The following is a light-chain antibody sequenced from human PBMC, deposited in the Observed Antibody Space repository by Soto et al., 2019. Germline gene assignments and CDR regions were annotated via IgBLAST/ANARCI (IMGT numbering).Light chain of an antibody. CDR2: GAS. CDR3: QQYGSSPYT. Sequence: EIVLTQSPGTLSLSPGERATLSCRASQSVSSSYLAWYQQKPGQAPRLLIYGASSRATGIPDRFSGSGSGTDFTLTISRLEPEDFAVYYCQQYGSSPYTFGQGTMVEIK. V-gene: IGKV3-20*01. J-gene: IGKJ2*01. CDR1: QSVSSSY.